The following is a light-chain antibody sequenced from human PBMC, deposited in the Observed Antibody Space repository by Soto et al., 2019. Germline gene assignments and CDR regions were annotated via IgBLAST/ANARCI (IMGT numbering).Light chain of an antibody. Sequence: DIALTQSPGTLSLSPGERATLSCRASQSVSSNHLAWYQQKPGQAPRLLIYGGSSRATGIPDRFSGSGSGTDFTLTISRLEPEDFAVYYCQQYGSSPPITFGQGTRLEIK. CDR2: GGS. V-gene: IGKV3-20*01. CDR1: QSVSSNH. CDR3: QQYGSSPPIT. J-gene: IGKJ5*01.